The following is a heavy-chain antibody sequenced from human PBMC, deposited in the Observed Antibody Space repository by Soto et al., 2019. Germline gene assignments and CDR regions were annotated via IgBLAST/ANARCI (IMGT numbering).Heavy chain of an antibody. J-gene: IGHJ4*02. D-gene: IGHD6-13*01. CDR2: ISSSGSTI. CDR3: ARGIAAAPVY. CDR1: GFTFSSYE. V-gene: IGHV3-48*03. Sequence: GGSLRLSCAASGFTFSSYEMNWVRRAPGKGLEWVSYISSSGSTIYYADSVKGRFTISRDNAKNSLYLQMNSLRAEDTAVYYCARGIAAAPVYWGQGTLVTVSS.